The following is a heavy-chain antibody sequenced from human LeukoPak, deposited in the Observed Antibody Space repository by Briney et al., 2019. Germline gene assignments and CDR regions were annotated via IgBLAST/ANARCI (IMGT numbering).Heavy chain of an antibody. D-gene: IGHD3-10*01. Sequence: GGSLRLSCAASGFTFSSYWMSWVRQAPGKGLEWVANIKQDGSEKYYVDSVKGRFTISRDNSKNTLYLQMNSLIAEDTAVYYCAKGGGIHVSFDYWGQGTLVTVSS. CDR3: AKGGGIHVSFDY. V-gene: IGHV3-7*01. J-gene: IGHJ4*02. CDR2: IKQDGSEK. CDR1: GFTFSSYW.